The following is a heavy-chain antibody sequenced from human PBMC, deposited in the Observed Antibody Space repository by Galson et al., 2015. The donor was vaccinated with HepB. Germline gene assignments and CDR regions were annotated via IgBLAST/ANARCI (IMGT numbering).Heavy chain of an antibody. D-gene: IGHD2-2*01. Sequence: QSGAEVKKPGESLKISCTGSGYSLTSYWIGWVRQMPGKGLEWMGIIYPGDSDTRYSPSFQGQVTISADKSISTAYLQWSSLKASDTAMYYCAGWDIVVVPAAGGAFDIWGQGTMVTVSS. CDR3: AGWDIVVVPAAGGAFDI. CDR2: IYPGDSDT. CDR1: GYSLTSYW. J-gene: IGHJ3*02. V-gene: IGHV5-51*01.